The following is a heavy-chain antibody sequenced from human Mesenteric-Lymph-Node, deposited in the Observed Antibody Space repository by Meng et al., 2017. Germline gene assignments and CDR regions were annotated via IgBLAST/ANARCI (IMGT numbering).Heavy chain of an antibody. Sequence: GESLKISCAASGFTFSSYSMNWVRQAPGKGLEWVSSISSSSSYIYYADSVKGRFTISRDNAKNSLFLQINSLRAEDTAVYYCARGLDEEWDVGYWGQGTLVTVSS. CDR2: ISSSSSYI. V-gene: IGHV3-21*01. CDR3: ARGLDEEWDVGY. J-gene: IGHJ4*02. D-gene: IGHD1-26*01. CDR1: GFTFSSYS.